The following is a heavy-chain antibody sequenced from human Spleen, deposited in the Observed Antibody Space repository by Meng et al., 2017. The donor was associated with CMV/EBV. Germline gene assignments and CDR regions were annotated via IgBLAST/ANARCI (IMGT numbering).Heavy chain of an antibody. D-gene: IGHD3-10*01. V-gene: IGHV1-2*02. J-gene: IGHJ4*02. Sequence: QVQLVQSGAEVKKPGSSVKVSCKASGGTFSSYAISWVRQAPGQGLEWMGWINPNSGGTNYAQKFQGRVTMTRDTSISTAYMELSRLRSDDTAVYYCARGLLWFGDSGYWGQGTLVTVSS. CDR2: INPNSGGT. CDR1: GGTFSSYA. CDR3: ARGLLWFGDSGY.